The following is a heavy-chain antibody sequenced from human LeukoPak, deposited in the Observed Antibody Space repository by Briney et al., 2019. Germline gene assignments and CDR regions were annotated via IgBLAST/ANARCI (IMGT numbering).Heavy chain of an antibody. CDR2: ISSSGSTI. CDR3: ASYYEVVYFQH. J-gene: IGHJ1*01. CDR1: GFTFSSYE. D-gene: IGHD3-22*01. Sequence: GGSLRLSCAASGFTFSSYEMNWVRQAPGKGLEWVSYISSSGSTIYYADSVRGRFTISRDNAKNSLYLQMNSLRAEDTAGYYGASYYEVVYFQHWGQGTLVTVSS. V-gene: IGHV3-48*03.